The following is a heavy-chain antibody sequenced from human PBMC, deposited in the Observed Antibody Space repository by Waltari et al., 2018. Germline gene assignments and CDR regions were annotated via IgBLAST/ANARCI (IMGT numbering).Heavy chain of an antibody. CDR2: INPNNGAT. J-gene: IGHJ4*02. CDR1: GSTLTDHY. Sequence: QLLLVQSGAEVKMPGASVKVSCKASGSTLTDHYLHCVRQAPGQGLEWVGMINPNNGATDYAQKFQGRVTMTRDTSISTAYIELTGLKNDDTAVYYCARGGATHTGRLSAWGQGTLVIVSS. CDR3: ARGGATHTGRLSA. D-gene: IGHD1-26*01. V-gene: IGHV1-2*02.